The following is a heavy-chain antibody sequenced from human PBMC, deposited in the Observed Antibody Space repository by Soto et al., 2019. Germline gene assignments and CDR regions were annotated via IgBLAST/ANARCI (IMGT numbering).Heavy chain of an antibody. Sequence: GESLKISCKGSGYSFGNYWIAWVRQMPGKGLEWMGIIYPDDSDIRYGPSFQGQVTMSADRSISSAYLQWNSLKPSDTAMYYCARLGHGPSLANNWLDPWGQGTLVTVSS. D-gene: IGHD4-17*01. V-gene: IGHV5-51*01. CDR1: GYSFGNYW. CDR2: IYPDDSDI. J-gene: IGHJ5*02. CDR3: ARLGHGPSLANNWLDP.